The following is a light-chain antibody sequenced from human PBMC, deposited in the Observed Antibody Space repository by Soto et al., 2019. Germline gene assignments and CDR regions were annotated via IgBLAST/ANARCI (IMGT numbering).Light chain of an antibody. V-gene: IGLV2-8*01. Sequence: QSALTQPPSASGSPGQSVTISCTGTSSDVGGYDFVSWYQQHPGKAPKLVIYEVTRRPSGVPDRFSGSKSGNTASLTVSGLQAEDEAVYYCSSYPGSTIFGGGTKVTVL. CDR2: EVT. J-gene: IGLJ2*01. CDR3: SSYPGSTI. CDR1: SSDVGGYDF.